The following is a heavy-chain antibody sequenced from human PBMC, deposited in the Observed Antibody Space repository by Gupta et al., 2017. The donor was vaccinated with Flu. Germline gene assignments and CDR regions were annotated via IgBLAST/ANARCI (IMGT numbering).Heavy chain of an antibody. Sequence: EVQLLESGGGLEQPGGSLRLSCAASGFTFSTNDMTWIRQAPGKGLEWVSSINGNGGNTDADSVKGRFTISRDNARNTLFLQMKRLRAEDTAIYYGAKSIPSWYFDLWGRGTMVTVSS. V-gene: IGHV3-23*01. CDR3: AKSIPSWYFDL. CDR1: GFTFSTND. CDR2: INGNGGNT. J-gene: IGHJ2*01. D-gene: IGHD2-21*01.